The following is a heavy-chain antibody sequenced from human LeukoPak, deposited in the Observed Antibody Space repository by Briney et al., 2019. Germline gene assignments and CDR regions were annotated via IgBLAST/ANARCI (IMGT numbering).Heavy chain of an antibody. CDR1: GFTFSSYG. CDR3: ARDLKGDFDY. D-gene: IGHD3-9*01. J-gene: IGHJ4*02. V-gene: IGHV3-33*01. Sequence: GGSLRLSCAASGFTFSSYGMHWVRQAPGMGLEWVAVIWYDGSNKYYADSVKGRFTISRDNAKNSLYLQMNSLRAEDTAVYYCARDLKGDFDYWGQGTLVTVSS. CDR2: IWYDGSNK.